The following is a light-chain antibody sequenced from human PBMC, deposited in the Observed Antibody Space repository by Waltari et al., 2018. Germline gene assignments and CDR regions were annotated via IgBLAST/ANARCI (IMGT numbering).Light chain of an antibody. CDR3: QSFDSSLSVV. CDR2: GNS. CDR1: TAHTRTDYD. J-gene: IGLJ2*01. V-gene: IGLV1-40*01. Sequence: QSVLPHQPSVYGAPGPRVTISCTGCTAHTRTDYDAHWYPHLPGEAPKLLIYGNSNRPSGVPDRFSGSKSGTSASLAITGLQAEDEADYYCQSFDSSLSVVFGGGTKLTVV.